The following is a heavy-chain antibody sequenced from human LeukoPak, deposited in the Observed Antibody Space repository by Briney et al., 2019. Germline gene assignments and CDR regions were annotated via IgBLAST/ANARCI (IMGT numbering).Heavy chain of an antibody. CDR1: GFTFDDYA. J-gene: IGHJ6*02. CDR2: ISGDGGST. Sequence: GGSLRLSCATSGFTFDDYAMHWVRQAPGKGLEWVSLISGDGGSTYYADSVKGRFTISRDNSKNSLYLQMNSLRTEDTALYYCAKAWYSSGWYPYYYYYGMDVWGQGTTVTVSS. V-gene: IGHV3-43*02. CDR3: AKAWYSSGWYPYYYYYGMDV. D-gene: IGHD6-19*01.